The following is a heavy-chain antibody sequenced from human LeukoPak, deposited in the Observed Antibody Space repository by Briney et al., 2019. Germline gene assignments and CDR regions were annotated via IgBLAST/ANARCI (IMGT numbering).Heavy chain of an antibody. CDR1: GFTFSSYD. CDR2: IGTAGDT. CDR3: ARVHYYYYGMDV. V-gene: IGHV3-13*01. J-gene: IGHJ6*02. Sequence: GGSLRLSCTASGFTFSSYDMHWVRQATGKGLEWVSAIGTAGDTYYPGSVKGRFTISRENAENSLYLQMNSLRAGDTAVYYCARVHYYYYGMDVWGQGTTVTVSS.